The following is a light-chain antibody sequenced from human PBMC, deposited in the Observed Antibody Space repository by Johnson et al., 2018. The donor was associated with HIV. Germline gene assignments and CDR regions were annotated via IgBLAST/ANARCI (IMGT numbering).Light chain of an antibody. CDR3: GTWDSSLSAYYV. V-gene: IGLV1-51*01. CDR1: SSNIGNNY. Sequence: QSVLTQPPSVSAAPGQKVTISCSGSSSNIGNNYVSWYQQLPGTAPKLLIYDNNKRPSGIPDRFSGSKSGTSATLGITGLPTGDEADYYCGTWDSSLSAYYVFGTGTKVTVL. CDR2: DNN. J-gene: IGLJ1*01.